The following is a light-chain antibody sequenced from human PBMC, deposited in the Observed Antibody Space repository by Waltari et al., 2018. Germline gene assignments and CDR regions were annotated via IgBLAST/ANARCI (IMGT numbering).Light chain of an antibody. V-gene: IGLV2-14*03. J-gene: IGLJ2*01. CDR3: SSYTVSNTVV. Sequence: QSALTQPASVSGSPGQSITISCIGTRSDVAYYNYVSWYAQQPGKAPKLIIYDVTPRPAGGSNRVAGTKSGNTASLTIAGLQAEDEADYYCSSYTVSNTVVFGGGTKVTVL. CDR1: RSDVAYYNY. CDR2: DVT.